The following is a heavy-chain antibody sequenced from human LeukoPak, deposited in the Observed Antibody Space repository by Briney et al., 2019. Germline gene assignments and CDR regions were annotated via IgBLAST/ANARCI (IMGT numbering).Heavy chain of an antibody. CDR1: GGSISSSSYY. Sequence: SETLSLTCSVSGGSISSSSYYWGWIRQPPGKGLEWIGSIYYSGSTYYNPSLKSRVTISVDTSKNQFSLKLSSVTAADTAVYYCARDRRRYYDSSVLSFFNWFDPWGQGTLVTVSS. J-gene: IGHJ5*02. D-gene: IGHD3-22*01. V-gene: IGHV4-39*07. CDR2: IYYSGST. CDR3: ARDRRRYYDSSVLSFFNWFDP.